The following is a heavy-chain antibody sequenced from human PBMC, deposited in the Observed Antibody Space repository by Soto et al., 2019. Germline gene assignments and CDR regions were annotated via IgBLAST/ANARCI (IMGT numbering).Heavy chain of an antibody. CDR2: IFGADET. CDR1: GFSVTASN. Sequence: EVQLVETGGDWIQPGGSLRLSCAASGFSVTASNMNWGRQAPGKGLEWVSVIFGADETYYADSVRGRFTISRDNSKNTVYLQMDSLRTEDTALYYCARGGFDWGQGTLVTVSS. V-gene: IGHV3-53*02. D-gene: IGHD3-16*01. J-gene: IGHJ4*02. CDR3: ARGGFD.